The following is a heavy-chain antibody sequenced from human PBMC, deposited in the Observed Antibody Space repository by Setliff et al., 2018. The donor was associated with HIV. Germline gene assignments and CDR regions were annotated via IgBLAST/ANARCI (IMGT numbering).Heavy chain of an antibody. CDR2: IRYDGSNK. CDR1: GFTFSSYD. J-gene: IGHJ6*03. V-gene: IGHV3-30*02. CDR3: ARGDGTKYYYYYYMDV. D-gene: IGHD1-7*01. Sequence: PGGSLRLSCAAPGFTFSSYDMHWVRQAPGKGLEWVAFIRYDGSNKHYADSVKGRFTISVDTSKNQFSLKLNSVTAADTAVYYCARGDGTKYYYYYYMDVWGKGTTVTVSS.